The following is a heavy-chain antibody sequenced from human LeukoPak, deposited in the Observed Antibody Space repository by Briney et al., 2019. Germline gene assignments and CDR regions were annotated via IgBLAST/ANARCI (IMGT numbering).Heavy chain of an antibody. D-gene: IGHD3-22*01. J-gene: IGHJ4*02. CDR2: IYPGDSDT. CDR3: ARHIDHYYDSSGYYWFDY. CDR1: GYSFTSYW. V-gene: IGHV5-51*01. Sequence: GESLKISCKGSGYSFTSYWIGWVRQMPGKALEWMGIIYPGDSDTRYSPSFQGQVTISADKSINTAYLQWSSLKASDTAMYYCARHIDHYYDSSGYYWFDYWGQGTLVTVSS.